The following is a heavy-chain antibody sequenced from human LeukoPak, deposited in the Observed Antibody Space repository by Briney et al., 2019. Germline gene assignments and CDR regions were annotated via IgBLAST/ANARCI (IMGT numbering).Heavy chain of an antibody. CDR2: INPNSGGT. CDR1: GYTFTDCY. V-gene: IGHV1-2*02. CDR3: ARTAGGTGDLDY. D-gene: IGHD7-27*01. Sequence: ASVKVSCKASGYTFTDCYIHWVRQAPGQGLEWMGWINPNSGGTNYAQNFQGRVTMTRDTSISTAYMELSRLRSDDTAVYYCARTAGGTGDLDYWGQGTLVTVSS. J-gene: IGHJ4*02.